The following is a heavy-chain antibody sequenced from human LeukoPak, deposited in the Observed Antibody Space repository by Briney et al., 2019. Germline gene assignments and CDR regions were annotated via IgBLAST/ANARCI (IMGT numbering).Heavy chain of an antibody. CDR2: ISGSGGST. CDR3: ARDGGGYCSSTSCYDPLDY. J-gene: IGHJ4*02. Sequence: PGGSLRLSCAASGFTFSSYAMSWVRQAPGKGLEWVSAISGSGGSTYYADSVKGRFTISRDNAKNSLYLQMNSLRAEDTAVYYCARDGGGYCSSTSCYDPLDYWGQGTLVTVSS. CDR1: GFTFSSYA. V-gene: IGHV3-23*01. D-gene: IGHD2-2*01.